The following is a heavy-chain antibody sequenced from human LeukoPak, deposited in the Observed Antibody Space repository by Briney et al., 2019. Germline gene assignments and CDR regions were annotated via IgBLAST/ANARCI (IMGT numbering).Heavy chain of an antibody. CDR1: GGSISSYY. V-gene: IGHV4-4*07. D-gene: IGHD6-13*01. J-gene: IGHJ4*02. CDR2: IYISGST. Sequence: SETLSLTCTVSGGSISSYYWSWIRQPAGKGLEWIGRIYISGSTNYNPSLKSRVTISLDTSKNQFSLKLSSVTATDTAVYYCARGRIAAGPFDYWGQGALVTVSS. CDR3: ARGRIAAGPFDY.